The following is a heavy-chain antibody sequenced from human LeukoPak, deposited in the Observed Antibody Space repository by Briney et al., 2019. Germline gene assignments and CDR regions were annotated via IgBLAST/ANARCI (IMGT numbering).Heavy chain of an antibody. CDR1: GFTFSSYG. V-gene: IGHV3-30*02. Sequence: PGGSLRLSCAASGFTFSSYGMHWVRQAPGKGLEWVAFIRYDGSNKYYADSVQGRFTISRDNSKNTLYLQINSLRPEDTAVFYCATGSSSAPYYMDVWGTGITVTVSS. J-gene: IGHJ6*03. D-gene: IGHD6-6*01. CDR3: ATGSSSAPYYMDV. CDR2: IRYDGSNK.